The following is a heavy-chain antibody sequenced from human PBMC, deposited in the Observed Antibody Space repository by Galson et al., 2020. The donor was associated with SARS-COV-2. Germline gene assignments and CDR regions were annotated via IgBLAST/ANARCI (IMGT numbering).Heavy chain of an antibody. J-gene: IGHJ6*02. Sequence: SGPTLVKPTQTLTLTCTFSGFSLSTSGMCVSWIRQPPGKALEWLARIDWDDDKYYSTSLKTRLTISKDTSKNQVVLTMTNMDPVDTATYYCARILMVTTGPGYYYYYGMDVWGQGTTVTVSS. V-gene: IGHV2-70*11. CDR2: IDWDDDK. D-gene: IGHD1-1*01. CDR3: ARILMVTTGPGYYYYYGMDV. CDR1: GFSLSTSGMC.